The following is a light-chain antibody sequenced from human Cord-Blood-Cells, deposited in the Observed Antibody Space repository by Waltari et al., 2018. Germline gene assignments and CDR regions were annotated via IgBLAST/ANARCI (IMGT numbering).Light chain of an antibody. CDR1: SSDVGGYNY. V-gene: IGLV2-11*01. J-gene: IGLJ2*01. CDR3: CSYAGSYTVV. Sequence: SALTQPRSVSGSPGQSVTISCTGTSSDVGGYNYVSWYQQHPGKAPKLMIYDVSKRPSGFPDRFAGSKSGNTASLTISGLQAEDEADYYCCSYAGSYTVVFGGGTKLTVL. CDR2: DVS.